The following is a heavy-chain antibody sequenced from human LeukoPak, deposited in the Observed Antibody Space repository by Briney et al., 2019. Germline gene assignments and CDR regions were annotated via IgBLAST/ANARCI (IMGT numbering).Heavy chain of an antibody. CDR1: GFTFSSYS. V-gene: IGHV3-48*01. D-gene: IGHD2-2*01. CDR3: ARGGGYCSSTSCQTGNWFDP. Sequence: PGGSLRLSCAASGFTFSSYSMNWVRQAPGMGLEWVSYISDTLSTIHYADSVKGRFTISRDNAKNSLYLQMNSLRAEDTAVYYCARGGGYCSSTSCQTGNWFDPWGQGTMVTVSS. CDR2: ISDTLSTI. J-gene: IGHJ5*02.